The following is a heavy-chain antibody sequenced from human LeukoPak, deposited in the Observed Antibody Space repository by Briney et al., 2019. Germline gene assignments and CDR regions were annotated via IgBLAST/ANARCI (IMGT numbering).Heavy chain of an antibody. CDR1: GFIFSNYG. V-gene: IGHV3-33*01. Sequence: GGALRLSCAASGFIFSNYGMHWVRQAPGKGLEWVALTWYDESNKYYADSVKGRFTISRDNSKNTLYLQMNSLRAEDTAVYYCARDLWCGADCYGTFDIWGQGTMVSRSS. D-gene: IGHD2-21*02. CDR2: TWYDESNK. J-gene: IGHJ3*02. CDR3: ARDLWCGADCYGTFDI.